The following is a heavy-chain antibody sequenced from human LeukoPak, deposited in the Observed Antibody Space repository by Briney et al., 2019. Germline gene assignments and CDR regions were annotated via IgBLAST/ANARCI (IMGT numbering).Heavy chain of an antibody. D-gene: IGHD3-16*01. CDR2: IYYSGST. V-gene: IGHV4-61*01. CDR3: ARGGNPTLFDY. CDR1: GGSVSSGSYY. Sequence: SETLSLTCTVSGGSVSSGSYYWSWIRQPPGKGLEWIGYIYYSGSTNYNPSLKSRVTISVDTSKNQFSLKLSSVTAADTAMYYCARGGNPTLFDYWGQGTLVTVSS. J-gene: IGHJ4*02.